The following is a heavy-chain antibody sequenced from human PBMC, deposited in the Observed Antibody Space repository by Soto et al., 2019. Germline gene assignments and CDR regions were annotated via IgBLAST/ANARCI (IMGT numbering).Heavy chain of an antibody. Sequence: QLQLQESGSGLVKPSQTLSLTCAVSGGYISSGGHSWSWLRQPPGKGLEWVGYIYHSGSTDYNPSIKSRVTMSVDTSKNQFSLRLSSVTAADTAVYYCAREVVLYDYLSWFAPWGQGALVTVSS. CDR3: AREVVLYDYLSWFAP. CDR1: GGYISSGGHS. V-gene: IGHV4-30-2*01. J-gene: IGHJ5*02. D-gene: IGHD3-10*01. CDR2: IYHSGST.